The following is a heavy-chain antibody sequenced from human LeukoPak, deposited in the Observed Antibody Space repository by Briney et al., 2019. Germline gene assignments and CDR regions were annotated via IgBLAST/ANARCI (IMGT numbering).Heavy chain of an antibody. V-gene: IGHV3-7*01. CDR3: ARATSLPDIVVVPAAIGLDY. CDR2: IKQDGSEK. J-gene: IGHJ4*02. D-gene: IGHD2-2*02. Sequence: GGSLRLSCAASGFTVGSAWMSWVRQAPGKGLEWVANIKQDGSEKYYVDSVKGRFTISRDNAKNTLYLQMNSLRAEDTAVYYCARATSLPDIVVVPAAIGLDYWGQGTLVTVSS. CDR1: GFTVGSAW.